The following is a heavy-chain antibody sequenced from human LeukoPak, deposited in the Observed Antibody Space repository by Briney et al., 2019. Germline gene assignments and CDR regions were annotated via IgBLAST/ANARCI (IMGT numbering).Heavy chain of an antibody. D-gene: IGHD3-22*01. CDR1: GFIFSSYG. V-gene: IGHV3-30*02. Sequence: PGGSLRLSCAASGFIFSSYGMHWVRQAPGKGLEWVAFIRYDGSNADSVKGRFTISRDNSKNTLSLQMNSLRAEDTAVYYCASWGEYFYDSSHHYQTDASDIWGQGTMVTVSS. CDR2: IRYDGS. J-gene: IGHJ3*02. CDR3: ASWGEYFYDSSHHYQTDASDI.